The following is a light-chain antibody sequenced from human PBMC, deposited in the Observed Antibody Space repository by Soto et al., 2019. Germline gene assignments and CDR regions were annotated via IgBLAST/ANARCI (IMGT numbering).Light chain of an antibody. Sequence: QSVLTQPPSVSGAPGQRVTISCTGSSSNIGAGYDVHWYQQLPGTPPKLLIYGNSNRPSGVPDRFSGSKSGTSASLAITGLQAEDEADYYCQSYDSSSVVFGGGTKLTVL. CDR3: QSYDSSSVV. V-gene: IGLV1-40*01. CDR1: SSNIGAGYD. CDR2: GNS. J-gene: IGLJ2*01.